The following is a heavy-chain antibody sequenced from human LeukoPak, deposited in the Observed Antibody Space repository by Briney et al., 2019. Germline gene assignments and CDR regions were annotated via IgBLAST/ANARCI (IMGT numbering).Heavy chain of an antibody. CDR2: INPSTGGT. J-gene: IGHJ3*02. Sequence: GASVKVSCKTSGFTFTGYYIHWVRQAPGQRFEWLGWINPSTGGTDYAQNFQGRPTLTRDTSISTAYMELSRLRSDDTAVYYCARPPDEVRTEDAFDIWGQGTMVTVSS. D-gene: IGHD1-1*01. CDR1: GFTFTGYY. CDR3: ARPPDEVRTEDAFDI. V-gene: IGHV1-2*02.